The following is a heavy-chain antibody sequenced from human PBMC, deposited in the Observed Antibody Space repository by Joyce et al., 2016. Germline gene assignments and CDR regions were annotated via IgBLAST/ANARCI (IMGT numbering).Heavy chain of an antibody. Sequence: QVRLQESGPGLVKPSKTLSLTCTVSGASITGSYWSWVRQPPGRGLEWIGFGHSSGSADYTPSRKSRVTMLVDTSKKELSMRLTSVTAADTAVYYCARGPGVAVGATGNIYNYAMDVWGQGTTVTVSS. D-gene: IGHD2-15*01. CDR1: GASITGSY. J-gene: IGHJ6*02. CDR2: GHSSGSA. V-gene: IGHV4-4*07. CDR3: ARGPGVAVGATGNIYNYAMDV.